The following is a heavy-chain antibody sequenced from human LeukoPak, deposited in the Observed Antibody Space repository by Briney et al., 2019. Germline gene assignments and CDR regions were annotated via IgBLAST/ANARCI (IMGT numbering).Heavy chain of an antibody. Sequence: GGSLRLSCAASGFSFSSYSMNWVRQALEKGLEWVSSISSSSDYIHYADSVKARFTISRDNAKNSLYLQMNSLRAEDTAVYYCARDPWGALGYWGLGTLVTVSS. CDR3: ARDPWGALGY. CDR1: GFSFSSYS. CDR2: ISSSSDYI. D-gene: IGHD1-26*01. V-gene: IGHV3-21*01. J-gene: IGHJ4*02.